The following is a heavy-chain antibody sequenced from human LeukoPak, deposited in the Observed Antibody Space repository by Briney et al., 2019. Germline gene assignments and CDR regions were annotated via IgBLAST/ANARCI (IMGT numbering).Heavy chain of an antibody. CDR2: FYDSGNT. D-gene: IGHD3-10*01. Sequence: PSETLSLTCAVYGGSFSGYYWSWIRQPLGKGLEWIGSFYDSGNTYYNASLKSRVTISVDTSKNQFSLKVISMTAADTAVYYCTKSDGYGLIRICGRGTMVTVSS. J-gene: IGHJ3*02. CDR3: TKSDGYGLIRI. CDR1: GGSFSGYY. V-gene: IGHV4-34*01.